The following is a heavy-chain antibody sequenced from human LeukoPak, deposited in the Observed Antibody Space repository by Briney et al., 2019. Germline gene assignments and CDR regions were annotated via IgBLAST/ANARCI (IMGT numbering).Heavy chain of an antibody. V-gene: IGHV4-4*07. D-gene: IGHD6-19*01. Sequence: ASETLSLTCTVSGGSISSYYWSWIRQPAGKGLEWIGRIYTSGSTNYSPSLKSRVTMSVDTSKNQFSLKLSSVTAADTAVYYCARLKGYSSGWYPSYYFDYWGQGTLVTVSS. J-gene: IGHJ4*02. CDR2: IYTSGST. CDR1: GGSISSYY. CDR3: ARLKGYSSGWYPSYYFDY.